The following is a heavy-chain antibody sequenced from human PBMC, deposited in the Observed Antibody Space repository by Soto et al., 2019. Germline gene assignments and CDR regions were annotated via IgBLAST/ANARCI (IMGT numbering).Heavy chain of an antibody. CDR1: GYTFTSYG. V-gene: IGHV1-18*01. CDR3: ARDHLYYGEWTDNGMDV. D-gene: IGHD3-10*01. CDR2: ISAYNGST. J-gene: IGHJ6*02. Sequence: ASVKVSCKASGYTFTSYGISWVRQAPGQGLEWMGWISAYNGSTSYAQKFQGRVTMTRDTSTSTVYMELSSLRSEDTAVYYCARDHLYYGEWTDNGMDVWG.